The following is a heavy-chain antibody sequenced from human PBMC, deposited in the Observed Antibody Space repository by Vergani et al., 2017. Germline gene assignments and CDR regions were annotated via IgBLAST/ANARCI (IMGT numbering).Heavy chain of an antibody. J-gene: IGHJ4*02. D-gene: IGHD3-10*01. CDR1: GGSISSSSYY. CDR3: ARLRFGFYYFDY. CDR2: IYYRGST. Sequence: QLQLQESGPGLVKPSETLSLTCTVSGGSISSSSYYWGWIRQPPGKGLEWIGSIYYRGSTYYNPSLKSRVTISVDTSKNQFSLKLSSVTASDTAVYYCARLRFGFYYFDYWGQGTLVTVSS. V-gene: IGHV4-39*01.